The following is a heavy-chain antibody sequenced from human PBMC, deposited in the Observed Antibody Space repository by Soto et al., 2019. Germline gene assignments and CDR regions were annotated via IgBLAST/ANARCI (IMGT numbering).Heavy chain of an antibody. CDR2: ISGSGGST. CDR1: GFTFSSYA. CDR3: AKRTVGWYFDL. J-gene: IGHJ2*01. D-gene: IGHD4-17*01. V-gene: IGHV3-23*01. Sequence: EVQLLESGGGLVQPGGSLRLSCAASGFTFSSYAMNWVRQAPGKGLEWVSVISGSGGSTYYADSVKGRFTISRDNSMTSLDLQMNSLRAEDTAVYYCAKRTVGWYFDLWGRGTLVTVSS.